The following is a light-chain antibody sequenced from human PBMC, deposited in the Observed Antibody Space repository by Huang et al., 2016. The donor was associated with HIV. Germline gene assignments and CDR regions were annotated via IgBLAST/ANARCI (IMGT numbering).Light chain of an antibody. CDR1: QSLSTSF. CDR3: QQYAGSPQT. V-gene: IGKV3-20*01. Sequence: EIVLTQSPGTLSLSPGETATLSCRASQSLSTSFLAWYQQKPGKAPRLLIYGASSRATGIPDRFSGSGSGTDFTLTISRLEPEDVAVYYCQQYAGSPQTFGQGTKVEIK. J-gene: IGKJ1*01. CDR2: GAS.